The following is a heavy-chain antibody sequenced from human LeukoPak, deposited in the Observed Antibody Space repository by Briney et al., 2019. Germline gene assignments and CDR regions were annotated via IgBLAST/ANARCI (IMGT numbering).Heavy chain of an antibody. D-gene: IGHD3-3*01. CDR3: AREGTYYDFWSGYYFGIYADY. J-gene: IGHJ4*02. CDR1: GFTFSNAY. Sequence: GGSLRLSCAASGFTFSNAYMNWVRQAPGKGLEWVSSISSSSSYIYYADSVKGRFTISRDNAKNSLYLQMNSLRAEDTAVYYCAREGTYYDFWSGYYFGIYADYWGQGTLVTVSS. V-gene: IGHV3-21*01. CDR2: ISSSSSYI.